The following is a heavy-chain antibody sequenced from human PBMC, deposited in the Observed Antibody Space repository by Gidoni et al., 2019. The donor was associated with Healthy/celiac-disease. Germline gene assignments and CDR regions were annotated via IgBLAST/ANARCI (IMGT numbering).Heavy chain of an antibody. CDR2: IRSKAYGGTT. Sequence: EVQLVESGGGLVKPGRSLRLSCTASGFTFGDYAMSWFRQDPGKGLEWVGFIRSKAYGGTTEYAASVKGRFTISRDDSKSIAYLQMNSLKTEDTAVYYCTRAWYYYDSSGYYADYWGQGTLVTVSS. D-gene: IGHD3-22*01. V-gene: IGHV3-49*05. J-gene: IGHJ4*02. CDR3: TRAWYYYDSSGYYADY. CDR1: GFTFGDYA.